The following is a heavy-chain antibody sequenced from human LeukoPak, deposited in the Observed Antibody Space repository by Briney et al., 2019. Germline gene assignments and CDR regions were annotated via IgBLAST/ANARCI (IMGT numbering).Heavy chain of an antibody. CDR2: INHSGST. D-gene: IGHD5-18*01. Sequence: PSETLSLTCAVYGGSFSVYYWSWIRQPPGKGLEWIGEINHSGSTNYNPSLKSRVTISVDTSKNQFSLKLSSVTAADTAVYYCARGRIQLWSRMYYFDYWGQGTLVTVSS. V-gene: IGHV4-34*01. J-gene: IGHJ4*02. CDR3: ARGRIQLWSRMYYFDY. CDR1: GGSFSVYY.